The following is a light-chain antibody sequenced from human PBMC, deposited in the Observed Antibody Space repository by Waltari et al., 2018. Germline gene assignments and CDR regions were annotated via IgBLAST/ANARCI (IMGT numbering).Light chain of an antibody. CDR3: CSSANSNTV. Sequence: QAALTHSPSVSGSPGQSVPISCTGTSSDIGNYNRVSWYQQHPGKAPKLMIYGVSKRPSGVSDRFSGSKSGNTASLTISGLQAEDEADYYCCSSANSNTVFGGGTRLTVL. V-gene: IGLV2-18*02. J-gene: IGLJ2*01. CDR1: SSDIGNYNR. CDR2: GVS.